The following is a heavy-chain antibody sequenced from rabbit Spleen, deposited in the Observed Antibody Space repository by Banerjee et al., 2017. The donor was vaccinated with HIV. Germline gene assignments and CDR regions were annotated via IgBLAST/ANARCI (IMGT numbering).Heavy chain of an antibody. J-gene: IGHJ4*01. Sequence: QKQLVESGGGLVKPEGSLTLTCKASGFSFSDRDVMCWVRQAPGKGLEWIACINTATGKPVYATWAKGRFTISTTSSTTVTLQMTSLTAADTATYFCARDLAGAIGWNFYLWGPGTLVTVS. CDR2: INTATGKP. D-gene: IGHD4-1*01. CDR3: ARDLAGAIGWNFYL. CDR1: GFSFSDRDV. V-gene: IGHV1S45*01.